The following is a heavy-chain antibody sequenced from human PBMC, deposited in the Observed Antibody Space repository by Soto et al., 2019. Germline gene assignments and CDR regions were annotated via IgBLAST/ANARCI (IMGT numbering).Heavy chain of an antibody. D-gene: IGHD2-2*02. CDR3: ARDIRGKLS. CDR1: GGSLSSGCYD. J-gene: IGHJ4*02. Sequence: TLSLTCTVSGGSLSSGCYDWSWISQHPGKGLEWIWYIYYSGSTYYNPSLKIRVTISLDTSKNQFYLKLSSLTDSDTAVYYCARDIRGKLSWGQGTLGTVS. CDR2: IYYSGST. V-gene: IGHV4-31*03.